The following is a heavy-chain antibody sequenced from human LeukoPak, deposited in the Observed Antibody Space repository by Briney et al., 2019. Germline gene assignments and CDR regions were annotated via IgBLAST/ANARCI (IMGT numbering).Heavy chain of an antibody. CDR3: AKMKGGRLYDYCMDV. V-gene: IGHV3-23*01. D-gene: IGHD3-16*01. J-gene: IGHJ6*03. CDR1: GFAFSSFA. CDR2: LTGSGST. Sequence: PGGSLRLSCVASGFAFSSFAMSWVRQAPGKGLEWVSGLTGSGSTYHADSVKGRFTISRDNSKNTLSLQMNSLRAEDAAVYYWAKMKGGRLYDYCMDVWGKGTTVTVSS.